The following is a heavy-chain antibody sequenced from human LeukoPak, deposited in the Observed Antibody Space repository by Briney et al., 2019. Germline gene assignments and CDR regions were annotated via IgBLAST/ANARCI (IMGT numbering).Heavy chain of an antibody. Sequence: SQTLSLTCAISGDSVSAYSAGWNWIRQSPSRGLEWLGRTYYRSKWYIDYAESVKSRISINPDTSKNQFSLQLDSVTPEDTAVYYCTEGGLVRGVTHWFDPWSQGTLVTVSS. V-gene: IGHV6-1*01. CDR3: TEGGLVRGVTHWFDP. CDR1: GDSVSAYSAG. CDR2: TYYRSKWYI. J-gene: IGHJ5*02. D-gene: IGHD3-10*01.